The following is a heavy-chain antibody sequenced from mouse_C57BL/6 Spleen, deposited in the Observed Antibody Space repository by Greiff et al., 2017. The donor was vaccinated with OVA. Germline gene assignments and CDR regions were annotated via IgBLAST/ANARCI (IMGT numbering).Heavy chain of an antibody. J-gene: IGHJ2*01. D-gene: IGHD1-1*01. CDR1: GFTFSSYA. CDR2: ISDGGSYT. CDR3: ARDMRITTVLDY. V-gene: IGHV5-4*01. Sequence: DVHLVESGGGLVKPGGSLKLSCAASGFTFSSYAMSWVRQTPEQRLEWVATISDGGSYTYYPDNVKGRFTISRDNAKNNLYLQMSHLKSEDTAMYYCARDMRITTVLDYWGQGTTLTVSS.